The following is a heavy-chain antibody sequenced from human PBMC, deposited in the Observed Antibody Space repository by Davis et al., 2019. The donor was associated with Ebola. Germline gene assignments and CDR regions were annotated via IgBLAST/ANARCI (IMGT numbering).Heavy chain of an antibody. Sequence: GESLKISCAASGFTFSSYWMHWVRQAPGKGLVWVSRINSDGSSTSYADSVKGRFTISRDNAKNTLYLQMNSLRAEDTAVYYCARVWANYYYGMDVWGKGTTVTVSS. D-gene: IGHD1-26*01. CDR1: GFTFSSYW. V-gene: IGHV3-74*01. J-gene: IGHJ6*04. CDR3: ARVWANYYYGMDV. CDR2: INSDGSST.